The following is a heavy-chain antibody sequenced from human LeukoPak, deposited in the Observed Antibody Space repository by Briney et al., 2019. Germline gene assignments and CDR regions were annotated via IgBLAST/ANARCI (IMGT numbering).Heavy chain of an antibody. V-gene: IGHV4-59*01. D-gene: IGHD3-10*01. CDR3: ARCRKDSSMVSYFDN. CDR2: IHYSGSI. CDR1: GGSISGYY. Sequence: KPSETLSLTCTVSGGSISGYYWSWIRQSPGKGLEWIGYIHYSGSINCNPSLKSRVSISVDTSKNQFSLKLNSVTAADTAVYYCARCRKDSSMVSYFDNWGRGTLVTVSS. J-gene: IGHJ4*02.